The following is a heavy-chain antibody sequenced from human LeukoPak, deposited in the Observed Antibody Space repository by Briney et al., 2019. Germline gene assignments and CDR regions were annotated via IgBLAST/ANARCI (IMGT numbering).Heavy chain of an antibody. J-gene: IGHJ6*04. CDR2: INAGNGNT. D-gene: IGHD3-10*01. CDR3: ARAKGYYYGSGSYLGMDV. V-gene: IGHV1-3*01. CDR1: GYTFTSYA. Sequence: RASVKVSCKASGYTFTSYAMHWVRQAPGQRLEWMGWINAGNGNTKYSQKIQGRVTITRDTSASTAYMELSSLRSEDTAVYYCARAKGYYYGSGSYLGMDVWGKGTTVTVSS.